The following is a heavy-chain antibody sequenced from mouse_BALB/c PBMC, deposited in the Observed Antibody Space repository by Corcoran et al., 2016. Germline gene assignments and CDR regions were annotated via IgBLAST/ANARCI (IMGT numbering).Heavy chain of an antibody. J-gene: IGHJ2*01. CDR1: GFDFSRYW. D-gene: IGHD1-2*01. CDR3: ASLHYYGFHDY. V-gene: IGHV4-1*02. Sequence: EVKLLESGGGLVQPGGSLKLSCAASGFDFSRYWMSWVRQAPGKGLEWIGEINPDSSTINYTPSLKDKFILSRDNAKNTLYLQRSKVRSEDTALYYCASLHYYGFHDYWGQGTTLTVSS. CDR2: INPDSSTI.